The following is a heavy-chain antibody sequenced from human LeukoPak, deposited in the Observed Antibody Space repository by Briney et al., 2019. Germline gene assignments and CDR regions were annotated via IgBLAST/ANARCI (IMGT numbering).Heavy chain of an antibody. J-gene: IGHJ4*02. Sequence: GGSLRLSCAASRFTFDTYWMTWVRQAPGKGLEWVANINPDGTDQNYVDSLKGRFTISRDNAKNSLSLQMNSLRPDDTAVYFCASMWRGFEYSAQGYYFDYWGQGTLVTVSS. D-gene: IGHD4-11*01. CDR1: RFTFDTYW. V-gene: IGHV3-7*01. CDR3: ASMWRGFEYSAQGYYFDY. CDR2: INPDGTDQ.